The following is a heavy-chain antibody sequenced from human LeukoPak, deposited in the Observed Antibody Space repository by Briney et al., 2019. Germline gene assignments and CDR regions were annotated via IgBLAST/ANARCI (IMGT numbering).Heavy chain of an antibody. V-gene: IGHV3-21*01. Sequence: GGSLRLSCAASGFTFSSYSMNWVRQAPGKGLEWVSSISSSSSYIYYADSVKGRFTISRDNAKNSLYLQMNSPRAEDTAVYYCARDLNCSGGSCYSDWFDPWGQGTLVTVSS. J-gene: IGHJ5*02. CDR2: ISSSSSYI. D-gene: IGHD2-15*01. CDR3: ARDLNCSGGSCYSDWFDP. CDR1: GFTFSSYS.